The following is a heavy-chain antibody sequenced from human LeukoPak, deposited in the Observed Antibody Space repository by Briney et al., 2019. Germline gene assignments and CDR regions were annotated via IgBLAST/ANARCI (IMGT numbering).Heavy chain of an antibody. CDR3: ARDEAGSGYIVY. J-gene: IGHJ4*01. Sequence: SETLSLTCTVSGGSISSYYWSWIRQPPGKGLEWIGRIYISGTTNYNSSLKSRITMSLDTSKNQLSLKLSSVTAADTAVYYCARDEAGSGYIVYWGQGTLVTVSS. CDR1: GGSISSYY. CDR2: IYISGTT. D-gene: IGHD3-22*01. V-gene: IGHV4-4*07.